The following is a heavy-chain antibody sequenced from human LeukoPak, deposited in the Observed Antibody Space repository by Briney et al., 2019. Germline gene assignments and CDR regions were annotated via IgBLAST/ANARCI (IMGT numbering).Heavy chain of an antibody. CDR2: ISGSGGST. D-gene: IGHD3-16*01. CDR3: AKDQGYVLSAQNPPYYFDY. CDR1: GFTFSSYA. V-gene: IGHV3-23*01. Sequence: GGSLRLSCAASGFTFSSYAMSWVRQAPGKGLEWVSAISGSGGSTYYADSVKGRFTISRDNSKNTLYLQMNSLRAEDTAVYYCAKDQGYVLSAQNPPYYFDYWGQGTLVTVSS. J-gene: IGHJ4*02.